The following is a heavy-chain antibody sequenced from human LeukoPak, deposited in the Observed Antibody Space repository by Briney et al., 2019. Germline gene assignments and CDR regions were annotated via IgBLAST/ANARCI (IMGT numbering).Heavy chain of an antibody. CDR3: ARDEAPDYYDSSGYYSAGMDV. D-gene: IGHD3-22*01. V-gene: IGHV3-11*01. J-gene: IGHJ6*02. CDR2: ISSSGSTI. Sequence: GGSLRLSCAASGFTFSDYYMSWIRQAPGKGLEWVSYISSSGSTIYYADSVKGRFTISRDNAKNSLYLQMNSLRAEDTAVYYCARDEAPDYYDSSGYYSAGMDVWGQGTTVTVSS. CDR1: GFTFSDYY.